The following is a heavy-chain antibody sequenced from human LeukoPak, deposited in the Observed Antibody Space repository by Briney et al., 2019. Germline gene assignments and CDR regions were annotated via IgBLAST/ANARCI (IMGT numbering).Heavy chain of an antibody. CDR1: GFTFSSYS. CDR3: ARRNNGVVPAGIGCYFDY. Sequence: PGGSLRLSCAASGFTFSSYSMNWVRQAPGKGLEWVSYIGSSSSTIYYADSVKGRFTISRDNAKNSLYLQMNSLRDEDTAVYYCARRNNGVVPAGIGCYFDYWGQGTLVTVSS. CDR2: IGSSSSTI. J-gene: IGHJ4*02. D-gene: IGHD2-2*01. V-gene: IGHV3-48*02.